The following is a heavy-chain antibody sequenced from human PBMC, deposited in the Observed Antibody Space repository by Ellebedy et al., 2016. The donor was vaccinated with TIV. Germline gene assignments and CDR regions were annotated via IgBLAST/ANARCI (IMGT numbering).Heavy chain of an antibody. CDR2: ISYDGSNK. J-gene: IGHJ4*02. D-gene: IGHD6-13*01. V-gene: IGHV3-30-3*01. CDR3: ARDPSSSWSMEDY. CDR1: GFTFRSYA. Sequence: PGGSLRLSCAASGFTFRSYAMHWVRQAPGKGLEWVAVISYDGSNKYYADSVKGRFTISRDNSKNTLYLQMNSLRAEDTAVYYCARDPSSSWSMEDYWGQGTLVTVSS.